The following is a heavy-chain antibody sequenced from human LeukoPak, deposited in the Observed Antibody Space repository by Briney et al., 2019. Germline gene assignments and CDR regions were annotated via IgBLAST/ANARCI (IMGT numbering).Heavy chain of an antibody. CDR2: IWYDGSNK. CDR1: GFTFSSYG. Sequence: GGSLRLSCAASGFTFSSYGMHWVRQAPGKGLEWVAVIWYDGSNKYYADSVKGRFTISRDNSKNTLYLQMNSLRAEDTAVYYCARFTGYSYGHGAYYFDYWGQGTLVTVSS. D-gene: IGHD5-18*01. J-gene: IGHJ4*02. V-gene: IGHV3-33*01. CDR3: ARFTGYSYGHGAYYFDY.